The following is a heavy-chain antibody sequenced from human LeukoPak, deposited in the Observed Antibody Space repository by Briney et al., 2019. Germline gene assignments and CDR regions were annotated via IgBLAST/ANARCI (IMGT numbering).Heavy chain of an antibody. V-gene: IGHV3-11*05. CDR1: GFTFSDYY. CDR3: AREIYYYDSSGYYLGGGFDY. J-gene: IGHJ4*02. D-gene: IGHD3-22*01. CDR2: ISSSSSNT. Sequence: GGSLRLSCAASGFTFSDYYMSWIRQAPGKGLEWVSYISSSSSNTNYADSVKGRFTISRDNAKNSLYLQMNSLRAEDTAVYYCAREIYYYDSSGYYLGGGFDYWGQGTLVTVSS.